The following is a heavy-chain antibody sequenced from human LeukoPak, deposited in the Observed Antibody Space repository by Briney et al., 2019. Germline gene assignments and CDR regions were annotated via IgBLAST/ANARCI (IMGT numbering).Heavy chain of an antibody. CDR1: GGSISSYY. D-gene: IGHD1-14*01. J-gene: IGHJ3*02. Sequence: SETLSLTCTVSGGSISSYYWSWIRQPPGKGLEWIGYIYYSGSTNYNPSLKSRVTISVDTSKNQFSLKLSSVTAADTAVYYCARDRKNAFDIWGQGTMVTVSS. CDR3: ARDRKNAFDI. CDR2: IYYSGST. V-gene: IGHV4-59*01.